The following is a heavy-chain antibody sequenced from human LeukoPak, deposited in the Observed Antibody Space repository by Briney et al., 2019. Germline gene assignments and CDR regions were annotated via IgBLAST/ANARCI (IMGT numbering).Heavy chain of an antibody. CDR3: ARDRSRLRLFSLGY. D-gene: IGHD3-22*01. CDR2: ISPNSGDT. CDR1: GYTFSDHY. V-gene: IGHV1-2*02. Sequence: ASVKVSCKASGYTFSDHYMHWVRQAPGQGLEWMGYISPNSGDTHYAQKFEDRVTMTRDTSISTAYMELSRLRSDDTAVYYCARDRSRLRLFSLGYWGQGTLVTVSS. J-gene: IGHJ4*02.